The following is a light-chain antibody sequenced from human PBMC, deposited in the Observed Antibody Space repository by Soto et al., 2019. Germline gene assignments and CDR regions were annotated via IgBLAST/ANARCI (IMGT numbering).Light chain of an antibody. CDR1: SSHIGSNT. CDR2: SNN. V-gene: IGLV1-44*01. Sequence: QSVLTQPPSASGTPGQRVTISCSGSSSHIGSNTVNWYQQLPGTAPKLLIYSNNQRPSGVPDRFSGSKSGTSASLAISGFQSEDEADYYCAAWDDSLNGVVFGGGTKVTVL. CDR3: AAWDDSLNGVV. J-gene: IGLJ2*01.